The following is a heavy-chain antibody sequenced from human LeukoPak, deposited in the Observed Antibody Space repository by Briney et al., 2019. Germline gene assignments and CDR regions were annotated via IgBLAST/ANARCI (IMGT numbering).Heavy chain of an antibody. CDR3: ARGVGNILTGYSLDY. CDR2: INHSGST. Sequence: SETLSLTCAVYGGSFSGYYWSWIRQPPGKGLEWIGEINHSGSTNYNPSLKSRVTISVDTSKNQFSLKLSSVTAADAAVYYCARGVGNILTGYSLDYWGQGTLVTVSS. D-gene: IGHD3-9*01. CDR1: GGSFSGYY. V-gene: IGHV4-34*01. J-gene: IGHJ4*02.